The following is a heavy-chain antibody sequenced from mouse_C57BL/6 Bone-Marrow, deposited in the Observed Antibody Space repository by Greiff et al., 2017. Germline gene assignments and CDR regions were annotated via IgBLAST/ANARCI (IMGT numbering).Heavy chain of an antibody. Sequence: QVQLQQPGAELVKPGASVKLSCKASGYTFTSYWMHWVKQRPGQGLEWIGMIHPNSGSTNYNEKFKSKATLTVDKSSSTAYMQLSSLTSEDSAVYYCARYEIYDGSLYWGQGTTLTVSS. D-gene: IGHD2-3*01. CDR2: IHPNSGST. CDR3: ARYEIYDGSLY. V-gene: IGHV1-64*01. CDR1: GYTFTSYW. J-gene: IGHJ2*01.